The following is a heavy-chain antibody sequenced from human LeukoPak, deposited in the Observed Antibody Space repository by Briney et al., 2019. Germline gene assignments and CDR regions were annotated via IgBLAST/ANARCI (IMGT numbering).Heavy chain of an antibody. CDR1: GYTFTGYY. CDR2: INNNSGGT. D-gene: IGHD3-22*01. V-gene: IGHV1-2*02. Sequence: GASVKVSRKSCGYTFTGYYMHWVRQPPGQGLEWMGWINNNSGGTNNAQKFQGRVTMTRDTSINTDYMELSRLRSDDTAVYYCARIVVAGRDPWGQGTLVTVSS. CDR3: ARIVVAGRDP. J-gene: IGHJ5*02.